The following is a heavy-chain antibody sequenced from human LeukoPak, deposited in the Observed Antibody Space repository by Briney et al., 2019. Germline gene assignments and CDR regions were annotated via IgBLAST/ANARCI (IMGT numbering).Heavy chain of an antibody. Sequence: SETLSLTCTVSGGSISSYYWSWIRQPAGKGLEWIGRIYTSGSTDYNPSLRSRVTMSVDTSKNQFSLKLSSVTAADTAVYYCARCRNDYGDYPLDYWGQGTLVTVSS. CDR3: ARCRNDYGDYPLDY. CDR2: IYTSGST. CDR1: GGSISSYY. D-gene: IGHD4-17*01. V-gene: IGHV4-4*07. J-gene: IGHJ4*02.